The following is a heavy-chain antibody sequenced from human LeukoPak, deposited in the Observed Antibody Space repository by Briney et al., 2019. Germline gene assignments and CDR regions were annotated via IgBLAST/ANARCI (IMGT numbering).Heavy chain of an antibody. CDR1: GPSISSTIYY. Sequence: PSETLSLTCTVSGPSISSTIYYWGRIRQPPGKGLEWIGSMHSSWSTYYNPSLKSRVTISIDTSKNQFSLKLSSVTAADKAVYYCAREMYDSGGYRVSYFDYWGQGTLVTVSS. CDR2: MHSSWST. V-gene: IGHV4-39*07. CDR3: AREMYDSGGYRVSYFDY. J-gene: IGHJ4*02. D-gene: IGHD3-22*01.